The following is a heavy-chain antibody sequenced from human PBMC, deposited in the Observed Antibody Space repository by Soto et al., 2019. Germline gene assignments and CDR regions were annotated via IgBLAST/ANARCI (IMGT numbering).Heavy chain of an antibody. D-gene: IGHD3-3*01. CDR1: GYTFTNYD. J-gene: IGHJ5*01. CDR3: ARGGTAHYDFWSDRRGAWLAS. CDR2: LSPATGKTKT. Sequence: QVQLLQSGAEVKRPGASVKVSCRASGYTFTNYDVSWVRQAAGQGLEWMGWLSPATGKTKTTYLPSFRDRVSMTWDTSVATAYLEVLDLTSDDTAVYYCARGGTAHYDFWSDRRGAWLASWGQGTLVTVSS. V-gene: IGHV1-8*01.